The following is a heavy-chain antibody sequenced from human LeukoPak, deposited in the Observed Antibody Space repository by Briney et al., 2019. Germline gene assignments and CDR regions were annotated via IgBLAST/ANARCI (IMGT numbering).Heavy chain of an antibody. CDR3: AKDGGYGSGSYYPDH. V-gene: IGHV3-23*01. CDR1: GFTFSSYA. J-gene: IGHJ4*02. D-gene: IGHD3-10*01. CDR2: ISGGAGGA. Sequence: GGSLRLSCAASGFTFSSYAMNWVRQAPGKGLEWVSSISGGAGGAAYADSVKGRFTMSRDNSKNTLYLQMNSLRVEDTAVYYCAKDGGYGSGSYYPDHWGQGTLVTVSS.